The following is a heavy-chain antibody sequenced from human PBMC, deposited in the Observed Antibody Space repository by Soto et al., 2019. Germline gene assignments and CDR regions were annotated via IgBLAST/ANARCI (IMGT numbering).Heavy chain of an antibody. CDR2: INTDGSGT. V-gene: IGHV3-74*01. CDR1: GFTFSSDW. D-gene: IGHD2-15*01. CDR3: ARDRRGYCIINPCYVGSDY. Sequence: GGSLRLSCAASGFTFSSDWMHWVRQAPGKGLVWVSRINTDGSGTTYADSVKGRFTISRDNAKNMVYLQMNSLRAEDTAVYYCARDRRGYCIINPCYVGSDYWGQGTLVTVSS. J-gene: IGHJ4*02.